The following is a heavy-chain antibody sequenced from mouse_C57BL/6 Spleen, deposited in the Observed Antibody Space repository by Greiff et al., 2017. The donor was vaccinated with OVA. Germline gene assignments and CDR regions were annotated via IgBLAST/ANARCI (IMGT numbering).Heavy chain of an antibody. V-gene: IGHV1-4*01. CDR3: ARKTTGAMDY. J-gene: IGHJ4*01. CDR2: INPSSGYT. CDR1: GYTFTSYT. Sequence: QVQLKESGAELARPGASVKMSCKASGYTFTSYTMHWVKQRPGQGLEWIGYINPSSGYTKYNQKFKDKATLTADKSSSTAYMQLSSLTSEDSAVYYCARKTTGAMDYWGQGTSVTVSS. D-gene: IGHD1-1*01.